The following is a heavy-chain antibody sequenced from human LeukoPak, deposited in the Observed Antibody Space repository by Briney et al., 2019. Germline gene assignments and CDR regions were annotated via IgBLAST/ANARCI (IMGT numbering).Heavy chain of an antibody. J-gene: IGHJ5*02. CDR2: ISWNSGSI. CDR1: GFTFDDYA. Sequence: SGGSLRLSCAASGFTFDDYAMHWVRQAPGKGLEWVSGISWNSGSIGYADSVKGRFTISRDNAKNSLYLQMNSLRAEDTALYYCAKGLQYYYDSMDWFDPWGQGTLVTVPS. D-gene: IGHD3-22*01. CDR3: AKGLQYYYDSMDWFDP. V-gene: IGHV3-9*01.